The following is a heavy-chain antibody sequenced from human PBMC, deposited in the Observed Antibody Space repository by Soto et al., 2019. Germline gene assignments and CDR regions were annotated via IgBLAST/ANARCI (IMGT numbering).Heavy chain of an antibody. Sequence: SETLSLTCTVSGGSISSYYWSWIRQPPGKGLEWIGYIYYSGSTNYNPSLKSRVTISVDTSKNQFSLRLSSVTAADTAVYYCARDKGIAAAGPLGMDVWGQGTTVTVSS. CDR1: GGSISSYY. V-gene: IGHV4-59*01. D-gene: IGHD6-13*01. J-gene: IGHJ6*02. CDR3: ARDKGIAAAGPLGMDV. CDR2: IYYSGST.